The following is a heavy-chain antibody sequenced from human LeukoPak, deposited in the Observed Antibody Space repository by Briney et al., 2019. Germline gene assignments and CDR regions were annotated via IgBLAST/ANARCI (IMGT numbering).Heavy chain of an antibody. Sequence: GGSLRLSCAASGFTFSSYAMSWVRQAPGKGLEWVPAISGSGGSTHYADSVKGRFTISRDNSKNTLYLQMNSLRAEDTAVYYCAKDRKPYGSGSYYDYWGQGTLVTVSS. D-gene: IGHD3-10*01. J-gene: IGHJ4*02. V-gene: IGHV3-23*01. CDR2: ISGSGGST. CDR3: AKDRKPYGSGSYYDY. CDR1: GFTFSSYA.